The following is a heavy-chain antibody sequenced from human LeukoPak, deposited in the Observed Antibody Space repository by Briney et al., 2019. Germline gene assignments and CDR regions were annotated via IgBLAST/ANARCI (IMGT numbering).Heavy chain of an antibody. V-gene: IGHV3-23*01. CDR3: ARGPVVPSATYFFDY. CDR2: ISGSGGST. J-gene: IGHJ4*02. Sequence: GGSLRLSCAASGFTFSSYAMSWVRQAPGKGLEWVSAISGSGGSTYSADSVKGRFTISRDNSKNTLYLQMKSLTAEDTAVYYCARGPVVPSATYFFDYGGQGTLVVVSS. D-gene: IGHD2-2*01. CDR1: GFTFSSYA.